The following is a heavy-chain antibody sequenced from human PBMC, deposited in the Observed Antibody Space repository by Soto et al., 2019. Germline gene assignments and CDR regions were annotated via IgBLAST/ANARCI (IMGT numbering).Heavy chain of an antibody. CDR2: ISSNGGST. J-gene: IGHJ6*03. CDR3: AIYGGDSSGRIRSDYYYDMDV. V-gene: IGHV3-64*01. Sequence: GGSLRLSCAASGFTFSSYAMHWVRQAPGKGLEYVSAISSNGGSTYYANSVKGRFTISRDNSKNTLYLQMGSLRAEARAVYYWAIYGGDSSGRIRSDYYYDMDVWGKGNRVTVTS. D-gene: IGHD6-19*01. CDR1: GFTFSSYA.